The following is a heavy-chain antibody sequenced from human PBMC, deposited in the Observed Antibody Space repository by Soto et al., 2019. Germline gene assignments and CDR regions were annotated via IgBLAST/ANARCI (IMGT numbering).Heavy chain of an antibody. CDR2: IYHSGST. CDR1: GGSISSSNW. V-gene: IGHV4-4*02. CDR3: ARDFGYSYGFHAFDI. Sequence: QVQLQESGPGLVKPSGTLSLTCAVSGGSISSSNWWSWVRQPPGKGLEWIGEIYHSGSTNYNPSLKSRVTISVDKSKNQFSRKLSSVTAADTAVYYCARDFGYSYGFHAFDIWGQGTMVTVSS. J-gene: IGHJ3*02. D-gene: IGHD5-18*01.